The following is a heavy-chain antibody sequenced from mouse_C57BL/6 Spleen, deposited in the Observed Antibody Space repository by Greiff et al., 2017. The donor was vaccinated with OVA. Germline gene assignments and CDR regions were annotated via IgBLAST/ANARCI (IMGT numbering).Heavy chain of an antibody. J-gene: IGHJ1*03. V-gene: IGHV1-52*01. CDR2: IDPSDSET. D-gene: IGHD2-1*01. CDR1: GYTFTSYW. Sequence: QVQLQQPGAELVRPGSSVKLSCKASGYTFTSYWMHWVKQRPIQGLEWIGNIDPSDSETHYNQKFKDKATLTVDKSSSTAYMQLSSLTSEDSAVYYCALQLGYGNYGWYFDVWGTGTTVTVSS. CDR3: ALQLGYGNYGWYFDV.